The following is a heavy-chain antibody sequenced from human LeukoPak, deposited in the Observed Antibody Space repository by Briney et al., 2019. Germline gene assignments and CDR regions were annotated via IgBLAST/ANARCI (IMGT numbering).Heavy chain of an antibody. V-gene: IGHV4-39*07. CDR2: IYYSGST. D-gene: IGHD2-2*01. Sequence: KASETLSLTCTVSGGSISSSSYYWGWIRQPPGKGLEWIGSIYYSGSTYYNPSLKSRVTISIDTSKNQFSLRLSSVTAADTAVYYCARRPGAITLDYWGQGTLVTVSS. CDR1: GGSISSSSYY. CDR3: ARRPGAITLDY. J-gene: IGHJ4*02.